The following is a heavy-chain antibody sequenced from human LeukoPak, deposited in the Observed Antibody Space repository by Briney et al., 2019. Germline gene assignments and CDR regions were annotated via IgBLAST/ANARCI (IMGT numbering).Heavy chain of an antibody. CDR3: ASGYSSGSY. CDR1: GHIFTSYW. CDR2: IY. V-gene: IGHV5-51*01. D-gene: IGHD3-22*01. Sequence: GEALEISCEDAGHIFTSYWIGGGRQLAGKGLERMGIIYSRSFEGHVTISADKSISTAYLQWSSLKASDTAMYYCASGYSSGSYWGQGTLVTVSS. J-gene: IGHJ4*02.